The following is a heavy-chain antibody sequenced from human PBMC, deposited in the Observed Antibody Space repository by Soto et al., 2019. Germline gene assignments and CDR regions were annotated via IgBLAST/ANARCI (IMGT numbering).Heavy chain of an antibody. CDR1: GFTFRSFT. V-gene: IGHV3-21*01. D-gene: IGHD6-13*01. CDR2: ISSNSAYI. CDR3: TRDASRDSSARGWFDP. Sequence: GGSLRLSCAASGFTFRSFTMNWVRQAPGKGLEWVSTISSNSAYIYYTDALRGRFTISRDNAKNSLRLQMNSLRAEDTAVYYCTRDASRDSSARGWFDPWGPGTLVTVSS. J-gene: IGHJ5*02.